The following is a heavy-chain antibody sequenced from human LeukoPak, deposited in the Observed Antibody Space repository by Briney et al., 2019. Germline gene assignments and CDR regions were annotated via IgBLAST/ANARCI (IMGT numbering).Heavy chain of an antibody. CDR2: ISVYNGNT. Sequence: GASVKVSCKASGYTFTSYGISWVRQAPGQGLEWMGWISVYNGNTNYAQKLQGRVTMTTDTSTSTAYMELRSLRSDDTAVYYCARESPNYGIFHAMFDSSGYYYFDYWGQGTLVTVSS. V-gene: IGHV1-18*01. J-gene: IGHJ4*02. CDR1: GYTFTSYG. CDR3: ARESPNYGIFHAMFDSSGYYYFDY. D-gene: IGHD3-22*01.